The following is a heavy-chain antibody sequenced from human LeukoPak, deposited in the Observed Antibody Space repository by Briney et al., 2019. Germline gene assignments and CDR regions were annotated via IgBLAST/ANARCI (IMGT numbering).Heavy chain of an antibody. D-gene: IGHD2-15*01. Sequence: ASVKVSCKASGYTFTSYYMHWVRQAPGQGLEWMGWMNPNSGNTGYAQKFQGRVTMTRNTSISTAYMELSSLRSEDTAVYYCARGLMRQRAYCNYWGQGTLVTVSS. CDR2: MNPNSGNT. CDR3: ARGLMRQRAYCNY. CDR1: GYTFTSYY. V-gene: IGHV1-8*02. J-gene: IGHJ4*02.